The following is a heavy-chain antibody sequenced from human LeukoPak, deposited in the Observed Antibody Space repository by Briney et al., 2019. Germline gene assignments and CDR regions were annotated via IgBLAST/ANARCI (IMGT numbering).Heavy chain of an antibody. CDR1: GGSISSSSYY. Sequence: SETLSLTCTVSGGSISSSSYYWGWIRQPPGKGLEWIGSIYYSGSTYYNPSLKSRVTISVDTSKNQFTLKLSSVTAADTAVYYCASRSGGDCYSDWGQGTLVTVSS. CDR2: IYYSGST. J-gene: IGHJ4*02. CDR3: ASRSGGDCYSD. D-gene: IGHD2-21*02. V-gene: IGHV4-39*06.